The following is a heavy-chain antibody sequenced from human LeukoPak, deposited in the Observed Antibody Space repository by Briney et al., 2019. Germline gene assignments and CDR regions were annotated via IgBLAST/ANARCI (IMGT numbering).Heavy chain of an antibody. CDR3: ARGSSIAALAEYFQH. Sequence: SETLSLTCTVSGGSISSYYWSWIRQPAGKGLEWIGRIYTSGSTNYNPSLKSRVTMSVDTSKNQFSLKLSSVTAADTAVYYCARGSSIAALAEYFQHWGQGTLVTVSS. J-gene: IGHJ1*01. CDR1: GGSISSYY. CDR2: IYTSGST. V-gene: IGHV4-4*07. D-gene: IGHD6-6*01.